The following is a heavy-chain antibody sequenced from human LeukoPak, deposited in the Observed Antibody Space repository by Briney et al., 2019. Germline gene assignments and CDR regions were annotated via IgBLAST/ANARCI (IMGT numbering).Heavy chain of an antibody. V-gene: IGHV3-30*04. J-gene: IGHJ4*02. CDR1: GFTFSSYA. CDR3: VGGDY. Sequence: GGSLRLSCAASGFTFSSYAMHWVRQAPGKGLEWVAVISYDGSNKYYADSVKGRFTISRDNSKNTLYLQMNSLRAEDTAVYYCVGGDYWGQGTLVTVSS. CDR2: ISYDGSNK.